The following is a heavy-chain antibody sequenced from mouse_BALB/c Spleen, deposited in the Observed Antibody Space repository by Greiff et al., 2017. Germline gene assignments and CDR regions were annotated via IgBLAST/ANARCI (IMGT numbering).Heavy chain of an antibody. CDR3: ASTVRDY. J-gene: IGHJ2*01. V-gene: IGHV1-9*01. CDR1: CYTFSSYW. Sequence: QVQLQQSGAELMKPGASVKISCKATCYTFSSYWIEWVKQRPGHGLEWIGEILPGSGSTNYNEKFKGKATFTADTSSNTAYMQLSSLTSEDSAVYYCASTVRDYWGQGTTLTVSS. CDR2: ILPGSGST. D-gene: IGHD1-1*01.